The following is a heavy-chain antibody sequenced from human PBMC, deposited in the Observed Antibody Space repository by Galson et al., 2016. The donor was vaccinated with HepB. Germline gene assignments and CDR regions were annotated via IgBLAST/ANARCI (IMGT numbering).Heavy chain of an antibody. D-gene: IGHD4-17*01. J-gene: IGHJ3*02. Sequence: SLRLSCAASGFTFSGSPLHWVRQASGKGLEWVGRIRRKTNNYGTAYGVSVTGRFTISRDDSKNTAYLQMNSLKIEDTAVYYCTRPYYGDFDDFDIWGQGTMVTVSS. V-gene: IGHV3-73*01. CDR1: GFTFSGSP. CDR2: IRRKTNNYGT. CDR3: TRPYYGDFDDFDI.